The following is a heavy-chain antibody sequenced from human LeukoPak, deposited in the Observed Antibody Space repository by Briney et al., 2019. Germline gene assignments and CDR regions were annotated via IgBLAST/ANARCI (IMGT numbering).Heavy chain of an antibody. CDR1: GFTFSSHW. CDR2: TKEDGSEK. D-gene: IGHD1-26*01. V-gene: IGHV3-7*01. CDR3: ARALIRGGATSWFDP. Sequence: GGSLRLSCVTSGFTFSSHWMSWVRQAPGKGLEWVANTKEDGSEKYYVDSLKGRFTISRDNSKNTLYLQMNSLRAEDTAVYYCARALIRGGATSWFDPWGQGTLVTVSS. J-gene: IGHJ5*02.